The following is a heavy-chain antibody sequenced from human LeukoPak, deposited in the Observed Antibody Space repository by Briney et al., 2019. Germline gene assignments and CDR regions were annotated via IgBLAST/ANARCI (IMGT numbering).Heavy chain of an antibody. CDR2: IIPILGIA. V-gene: IGHV1-69*04. CDR3: ASPLPRNNYYYYGMDA. J-gene: IGHJ6*02. CDR1: GGTFSSYA. Sequence: GSSVKLSCKAAGGTFSSYAISWVRQAPGQGLEWMGRIIPILGIANYAQKFQGRVTITADKSTSTAYKELSSLRSEDTAVYYCASPLPRNNYYYYGMDAWGQGTTVTVSS.